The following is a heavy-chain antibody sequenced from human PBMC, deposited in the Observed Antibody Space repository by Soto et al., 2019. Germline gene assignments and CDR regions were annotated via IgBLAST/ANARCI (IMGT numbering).Heavy chain of an antibody. Sequence: SETLSLTCTVSGGSISSSSYYWGWIRQPPGKGLEWIGSIYYSGSTYYNPSLKSRVTISVDTSKNQFSLKLSSVTAADTAVYYCARAGTILTGFDYWGQGTLVTVSS. CDR1: GGSISSSSYY. J-gene: IGHJ4*02. D-gene: IGHD3-9*01. V-gene: IGHV4-39*07. CDR3: ARAGTILTGFDY. CDR2: IYYSGST.